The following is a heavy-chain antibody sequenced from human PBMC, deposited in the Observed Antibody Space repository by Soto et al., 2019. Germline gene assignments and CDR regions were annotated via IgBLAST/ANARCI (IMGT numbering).Heavy chain of an antibody. CDR2: IIPIFGTT. V-gene: IGHV1-69*06. CDR3: ARDRTDSGYYTNWLDP. D-gene: IGHD3-22*01. Sequence: SVKGSCKASGGTFGSDAITWVRQAPGQGLEWVGRIIPIFGTTNYAQNLQGRVTISADKSTLTSYMELHSLTSDDTALYYCARDRTDSGYYTNWLDPWGQGTQVTVSA. J-gene: IGHJ5*02. CDR1: GGTFGSDA.